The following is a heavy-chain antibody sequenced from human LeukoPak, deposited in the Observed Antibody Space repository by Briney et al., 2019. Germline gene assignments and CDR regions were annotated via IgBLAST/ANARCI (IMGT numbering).Heavy chain of an antibody. V-gene: IGHV2-5*02. CDR3: AHFDLSGSYYLAFDY. J-gene: IGHJ4*02. D-gene: IGHD1-26*01. Sequence: SGPTLVKPTQTLTLTCTFSGFSLRTSGVGVGWIRQPPGKALEWLALIYWDDDKRYSPSLKSRLTITKDTSKNQVVLTMTNMDPVDTATYYCAHFDLSGSYYLAFDYWGQGTLVTVSS. CDR1: GFSLRTSGVG. CDR2: IYWDDDK.